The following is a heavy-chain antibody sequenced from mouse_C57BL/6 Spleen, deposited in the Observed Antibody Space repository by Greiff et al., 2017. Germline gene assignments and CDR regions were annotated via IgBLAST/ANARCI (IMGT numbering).Heavy chain of an antibody. D-gene: IGHD2-5*01. Sequence: VQRVESGAELVRPGTSVKMSCKASGYTFTNYWIGWAKQRPGHGLEWIGDIYPGGGYTNYNEKFKGKATLTADKSSSPAYMQFSSLTSEDSAIYYCATAYYSNSYYFDYWGQGTTLTVSS. J-gene: IGHJ2*01. CDR2: IYPGGGYT. CDR1: GYTFTNYW. CDR3: ATAYYSNSYYFDY. V-gene: IGHV1-63*01.